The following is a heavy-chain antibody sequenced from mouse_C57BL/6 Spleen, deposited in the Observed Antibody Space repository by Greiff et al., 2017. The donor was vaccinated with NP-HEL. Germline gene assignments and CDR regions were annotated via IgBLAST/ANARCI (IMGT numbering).Heavy chain of an antibody. J-gene: IGHJ2*01. CDR1: GYSITSGYY. D-gene: IGHD4-1*01. CDR2: ISYDGSN. V-gene: IGHV3-6*01. Sequence: VQLKESGPGLVKPSQSLSLTCSVTGYSITSGYYWNWIRQFPGNKLEWMGYISYDGSNNYNPSLKNRISITRDTSKNQFFLKLNSVTTEDTATYYCARGALTGTSYFDYWGQGTTLTVSS. CDR3: ARGALTGTSYFDY.